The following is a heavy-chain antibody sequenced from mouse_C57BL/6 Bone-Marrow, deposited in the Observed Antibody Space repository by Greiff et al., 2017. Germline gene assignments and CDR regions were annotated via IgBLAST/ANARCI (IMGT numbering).Heavy chain of an antibody. V-gene: IGHV1-50*01. J-gene: IGHJ2*01. CDR1: GYTFTSYW. D-gene: IGHD1-1*01. CDR2: IDPSDSYT. Sequence: QVQLQQSGAELVKPGASVKLSCKASGYTFTSYWMQWVKQRPGQGLEWIGEIDPSDSYTNYNQKFKGKATLTVDTSSSTAYMQLSSLTSEDSAVYYCARALYAYDDSRYYCDYWGQGTTLTVSS. CDR3: ARALYAYDDSRYYCDY.